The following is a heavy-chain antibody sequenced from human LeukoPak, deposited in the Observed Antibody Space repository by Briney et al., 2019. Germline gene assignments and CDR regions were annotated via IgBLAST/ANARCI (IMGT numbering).Heavy chain of an antibody. Sequence: PGGSLRLSCAASGFTFSNYSMNWVRQAPGKGLEWVSYISSSGSTLYYADSVKGRFTISRDDAKSSLFLQMNSLRAEDTAVYYCARKFGYWGQGTLVTVSS. CDR2: ISSSGSTL. V-gene: IGHV3-48*01. CDR1: GFTFSNYS. J-gene: IGHJ4*02. CDR3: ARKFGY.